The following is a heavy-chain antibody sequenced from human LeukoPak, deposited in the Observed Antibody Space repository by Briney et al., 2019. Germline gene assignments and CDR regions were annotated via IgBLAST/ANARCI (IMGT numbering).Heavy chain of an antibody. J-gene: IGHJ3*02. CDR2: IYYSGST. Sequence: PSETLSLTCTVSGGSISSSSYYWGWIRQPPGKGLEWIGSIYYSGSTYYNPSLKSRVTISVDTSKNQFSLKLSSVTAADTAVYYCARGPRLLWFGTPDAFDIWGQGTMVTVSS. CDR3: ARGPRLLWFGTPDAFDI. CDR1: GGSISSSSYY. D-gene: IGHD3-10*01. V-gene: IGHV4-39*01.